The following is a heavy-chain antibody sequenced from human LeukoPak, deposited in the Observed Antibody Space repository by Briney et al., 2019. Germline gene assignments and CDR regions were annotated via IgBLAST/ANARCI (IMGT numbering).Heavy chain of an antibody. Sequence: SETLSLTCAVYGGSFSGYYWSCIRQPPGKGLEWIGEINHSGSTNYNPSLKSRVTISVDTSKNQFSLKLSSVTAADTAVYYCARRSISYYYYYMDVWGEGTTVTVSS. D-gene: IGHD6-13*01. CDR3: ARRSISYYYYYMDV. CDR2: INHSGST. J-gene: IGHJ6*03. V-gene: IGHV4-34*01. CDR1: GGSFSGYY.